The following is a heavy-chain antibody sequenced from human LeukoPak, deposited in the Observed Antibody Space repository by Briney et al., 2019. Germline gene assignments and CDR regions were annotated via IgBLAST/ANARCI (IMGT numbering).Heavy chain of an antibody. CDR2: ISTYNGNT. D-gene: IGHD2-15*01. J-gene: IGHJ4*02. Sequence: GASVKVSCKASGYTFTSYGISWVRQAPGQGLEWMGWISTYNGNTNYAQKLQGRVTMTTDTSTNTAYMELRSLRSDDTAVYYCARDNRSGGSCYYDYWGQGTLVTVSS. V-gene: IGHV1-18*04. CDR3: ARDNRSGGSCYYDY. CDR1: GYTFTSYG.